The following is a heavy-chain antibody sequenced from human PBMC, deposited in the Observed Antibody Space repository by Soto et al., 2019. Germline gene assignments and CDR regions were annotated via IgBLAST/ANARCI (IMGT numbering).Heavy chain of an antibody. Sequence: PSETLSLTCTVSGGSISSSSYYWGWIRQPPGKGLEWIGSIYYSGSTYYNPSLKSRVTISVDTSKNQFSLKLSSVTAADTAVYFCARHETFHGEYDYRGQGTLVTVSS. D-gene: IGHD4-17*01. CDR2: IYYSGST. J-gene: IGHJ4*02. V-gene: IGHV4-39*01. CDR3: ARHETFHGEYDY. CDR1: GGSISSSSYY.